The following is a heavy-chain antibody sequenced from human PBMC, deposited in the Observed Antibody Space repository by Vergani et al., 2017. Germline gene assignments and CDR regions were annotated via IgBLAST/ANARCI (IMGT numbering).Heavy chain of an antibody. CDR2: IWYDGSNK. CDR3: AKCLGGCNSISCSYYMDL. D-gene: IGHD2/OR15-2a*01. Sequence: QVQLVESGGGVVQPGRSLRLSCAASGFRFSSYGMNWVRQAPGKGLEWVAVIWYDGSNKYYADSVKGRFTISRDNSQNTVNLQMNSLRVDDTAVYYCAKCLGGCNSISCSYYMDLSGKGATVTV. V-gene: IGHV3-33*06. CDR1: GFRFSSYG. J-gene: IGHJ6*03.